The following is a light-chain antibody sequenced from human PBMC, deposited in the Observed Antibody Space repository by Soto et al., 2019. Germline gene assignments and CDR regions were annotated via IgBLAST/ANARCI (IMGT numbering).Light chain of an antibody. Sequence: QSALTQPASVSGSPGQSXXXSCTGSSSDVGAYNYVSWYQQYPGKAPKVIIFEVRKRPSGVSNRFSGSKSGDTASLTISGLQAEDEADYYCSSYRSSTTFVFGTGTKLTVL. CDR1: SSDVGAYNY. CDR2: EVR. V-gene: IGLV2-14*01. J-gene: IGLJ1*01. CDR3: SSYRSSTTFV.